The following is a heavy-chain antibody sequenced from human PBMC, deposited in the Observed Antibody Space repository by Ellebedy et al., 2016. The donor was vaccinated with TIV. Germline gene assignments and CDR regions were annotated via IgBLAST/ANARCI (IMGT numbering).Heavy chain of an antibody. CDR2: IWADGSNK. CDR1: GVTFSSYA. CDR3: ARDPLPLRGTDFWSGYDAFDI. Sequence: PGGSLRLSCAASGVTFSSYAMHWVRQAPGKWLECVADIWADGSNKYYADSVKGRYTIYRDNSKNTLYLQMNSLRAEDTAVYYCARDPLPLRGTDFWSGYDAFDIWGQGTMVTVSS. J-gene: IGHJ3*02. V-gene: IGHV3-33*08. D-gene: IGHD3-3*01.